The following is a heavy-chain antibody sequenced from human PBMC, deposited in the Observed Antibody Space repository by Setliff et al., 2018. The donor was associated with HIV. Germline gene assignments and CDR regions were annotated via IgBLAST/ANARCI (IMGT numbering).Heavy chain of an antibody. J-gene: IGHJ4*02. V-gene: IGHV4-59*01. CDR2: IYYNGNT. CDR1: GGSINNYY. D-gene: IGHD5-18*01. CDR3: ARERRAMEGGGDYFDY. Sequence: KPSETLSLTCTVSGGSINNYYWSWIRQSPGKGLVWIAHIYYNGNTDYNPSLKSRLSISVDTSKNQFSLHLTSVTAADTAIYYCARERRAMEGGGDYFDYWGQGKLVTVS.